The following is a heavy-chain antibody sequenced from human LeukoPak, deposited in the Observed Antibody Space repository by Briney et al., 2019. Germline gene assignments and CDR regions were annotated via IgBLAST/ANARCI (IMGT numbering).Heavy chain of an antibody. CDR2: ISGSGGST. D-gene: IGHD2-15*01. CDR1: GFTFSSYS. CDR3: AKVGYCSGGNCYRTFDF. V-gene: IGHV3-23*01. Sequence: PGGSLRLSCAASGFTFSSYSMNWVRQAPGKGLEWVSAISGSGGSTYYADSVKGRFTISRDNSKNTLYLQMNSLRAEDTAVYYCAKVGYCSGGNCYRTFDFWGQGTLVTVSS. J-gene: IGHJ4*02.